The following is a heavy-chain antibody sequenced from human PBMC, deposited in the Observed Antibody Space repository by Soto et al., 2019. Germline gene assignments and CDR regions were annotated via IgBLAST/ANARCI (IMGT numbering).Heavy chain of an antibody. J-gene: IGHJ5*02. Sequence: PSETLSLTCAVYGGSCSGYYWSWIRQPPGKGLEWIGEINHSGSTNYNPSLKSRVTISVDTSKNQFSLKLSSVTAADTAVYYCARGNGEVPAAINWFDPWGQGTLVTVSS. CDR2: INHSGST. D-gene: IGHD2-2*01. V-gene: IGHV4-34*01. CDR3: ARGNGEVPAAINWFDP. CDR1: GGSCSGYY.